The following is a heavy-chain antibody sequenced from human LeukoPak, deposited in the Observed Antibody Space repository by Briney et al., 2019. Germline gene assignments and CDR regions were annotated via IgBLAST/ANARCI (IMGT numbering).Heavy chain of an antibody. CDR2: IYTSGST. V-gene: IGHV4-61*02. D-gene: IGHD6-13*01. Sequence: SGTLSLTCTVSGGSISSGSYYWSWIRQPAGKGLEWIGRIYTSGSTNYNPSLKSRVTISVDTSKNQFSLKLSSVTAADTAVYYCARESIAAAGFDYWGQGTLVTVSS. CDR1: GGSISSGSYY. J-gene: IGHJ4*02. CDR3: ARESIAAAGFDY.